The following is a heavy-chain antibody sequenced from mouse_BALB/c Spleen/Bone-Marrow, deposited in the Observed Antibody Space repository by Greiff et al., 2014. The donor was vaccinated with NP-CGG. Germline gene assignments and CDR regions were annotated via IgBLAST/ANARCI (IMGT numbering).Heavy chain of an antibody. CDR1: EYEFPSHD. V-gene: IGHV5-2*01. Sequence: EVHLVESGGGLVQPGESLKLSCESDEYEFPSHDMSWVRKTPEKRLELVAAINSDGGSTYYPDTMERRFIISRDNTKKTLYLQMSSLRSEDTALYCCARHRYDYDGAMDYWGQGTSVTVSS. D-gene: IGHD2-4*01. J-gene: IGHJ4*01. CDR3: ARHRYDYDGAMDY. CDR2: INSDGGST.